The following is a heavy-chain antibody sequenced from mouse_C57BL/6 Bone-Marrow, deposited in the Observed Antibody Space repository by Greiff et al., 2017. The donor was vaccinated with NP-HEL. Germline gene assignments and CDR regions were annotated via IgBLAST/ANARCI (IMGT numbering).Heavy chain of an antibody. D-gene: IGHD2-5*01. CDR2: ISSGGDYI. CDR1: GFTFSSYA. CDR3: TRCYYSNYGAC. V-gene: IGHV5-9-1*02. Sequence: EVKLVESGEGLVKPGGSLELSCAASGFTFSSYAMSWVRQTPEKRLEWVAYISSGGDYIYYADTVKGRFTISRDNARNTLYLQMSSLKSEDTAMYYCTRCYYSNYGACWGKGTLVTVSA. J-gene: IGHJ3*01.